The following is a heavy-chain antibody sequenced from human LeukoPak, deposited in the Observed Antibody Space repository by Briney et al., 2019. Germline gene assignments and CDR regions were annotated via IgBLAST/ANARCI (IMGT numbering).Heavy chain of an antibody. V-gene: IGHV4-4*02. CDR1: GGSISSSNR. D-gene: IGHD3-3*01. J-gene: IGHJ4*02. CDR2: IYHSGST. CDR3: ARARYYDFWSGFDY. Sequence: SGTLSLTCAVSGGSISSSNRWSWVRQPPGKGLEWIGEIYHSGSTNYNPSLKSRVTISVDKSKNQFSLKLSSVTAADTAVYYCARARYYDFWSGFDYWGQGTLVTVSS.